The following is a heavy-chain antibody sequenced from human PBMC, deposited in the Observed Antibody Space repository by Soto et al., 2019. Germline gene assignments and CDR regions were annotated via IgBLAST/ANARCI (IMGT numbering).Heavy chain of an antibody. CDR3: ARDVVVVAATLYYYYGMDV. CDR1: GFTFSSYW. V-gene: IGHV3-74*01. Sequence: LRLSCAASGFTFSSYWMHWVRQAPGKGLVWVSRINSDGSNTSYADSVKGRFTISRDNAKNTLYLQMNSLRAEDTAVYYCARDVVVVAATLYYYYGMDVWGQGTTVTVSS. CDR2: INSDGSNT. J-gene: IGHJ6*02. D-gene: IGHD2-15*01.